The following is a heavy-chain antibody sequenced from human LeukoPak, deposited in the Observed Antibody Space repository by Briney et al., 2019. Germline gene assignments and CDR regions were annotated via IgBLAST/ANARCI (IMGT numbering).Heavy chain of an antibody. V-gene: IGHV3-48*03. Sequence: GGSLRLSCAASGFTFSGSAMHWVRQAPGKGLEWVSYISSSGSTIYYADSVKGRFTISRDNAKNSLYLQMNSLRAEDTAVYYCARSMDIVVVNWGQGTLVTVSS. D-gene: IGHD2-21*01. CDR2: ISSSGSTI. CDR3: ARSMDIVVVN. CDR1: GFTFSGSA. J-gene: IGHJ4*02.